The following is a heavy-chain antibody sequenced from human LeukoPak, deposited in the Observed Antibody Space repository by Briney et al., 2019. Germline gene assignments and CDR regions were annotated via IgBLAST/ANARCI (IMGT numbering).Heavy chain of an antibody. V-gene: IGHV3-53*01. Sequence: GGSLRLSCAASGFTVSSNYMSWVRQVPGKGLEWVSVIYSGGSTYYADSLKGRFTISRDNSKNTLYLQMNSLRAEDTAVYYCASRYGDYVDAFDIWGQGTMVTVSS. J-gene: IGHJ3*02. D-gene: IGHD4-17*01. CDR3: ASRYGDYVDAFDI. CDR2: IYSGGST. CDR1: GFTVSSNY.